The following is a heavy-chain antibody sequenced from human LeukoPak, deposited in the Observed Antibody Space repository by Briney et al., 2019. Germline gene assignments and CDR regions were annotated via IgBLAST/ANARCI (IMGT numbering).Heavy chain of an antibody. CDR2: ISYDGSNK. CDR3: ARDSGAGGSNSYLDY. Sequence: PGGSLRLSCAASGFTFSSHGMHWVRQAPGKGLEWVALISYDGSNKYYADSVKGRFTISRDNSKNTLYLQMNSLRAEDTAVYYCARDSGAGGSNSYLDYWGQGTLVTVSS. J-gene: IGHJ4*02. V-gene: IGHV3-30*03. CDR1: GFTFSSHG. D-gene: IGHD1-26*01.